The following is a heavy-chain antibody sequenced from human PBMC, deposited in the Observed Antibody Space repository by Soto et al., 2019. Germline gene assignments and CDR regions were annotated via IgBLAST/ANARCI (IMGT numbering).Heavy chain of an antibody. D-gene: IGHD2-2*01. V-gene: IGHV3-21*01. CDR1: GFTFSSYS. CDR2: ISSSSSYI. CDR3: ARGPRGDIVVVPAAILHYYMDV. J-gene: IGHJ6*03. Sequence: EVQLVESGGGLVKPGGSLRLSCAASGFTFSSYSMNWVRQAPGKGLEWVAAISSSSSYIYYADSVKGRFTISRDNAKNSMYLQMHSLRAEDTAVYYCARGPRGDIVVVPAAILHYYMDVWGKGTTVTVSS.